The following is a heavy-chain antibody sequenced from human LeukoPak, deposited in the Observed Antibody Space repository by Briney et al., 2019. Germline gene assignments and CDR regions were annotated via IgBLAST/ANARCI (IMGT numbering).Heavy chain of an antibody. V-gene: IGHV3-43D*03. Sequence: GGSLRLSCAASGFTFDDYAMHWVRQAPGKGLEWVSLISWDGGSTYYADSVKGRFTISRDNSKNSLYLQMNSLRAEDTALYYCAKGSWFGEPSSYFDYWGQGTLVTVSS. CDR3: AKGSWFGEPSSYFDY. CDR2: ISWDGGST. J-gene: IGHJ4*02. CDR1: GFTFDDYA. D-gene: IGHD3-10*01.